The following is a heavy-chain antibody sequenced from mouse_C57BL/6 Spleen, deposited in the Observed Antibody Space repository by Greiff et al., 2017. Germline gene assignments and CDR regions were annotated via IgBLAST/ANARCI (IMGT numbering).Heavy chain of an antibody. Sequence: DVHLVESGGDLVKPGGSLKLSCAASGFTFSSYGMSWVRQTPDKRLEWVATISSGGSYTYYPDSVKGRFTISRDNAKNTLYLQMSSLKSEDTAMYYCARHLPDWYFDVWGTGTTVTVSS. CDR1: GFTFSSYG. J-gene: IGHJ1*03. CDR2: ISSGGSYT. CDR3: ARHLPDWYFDV. V-gene: IGHV5-6*01.